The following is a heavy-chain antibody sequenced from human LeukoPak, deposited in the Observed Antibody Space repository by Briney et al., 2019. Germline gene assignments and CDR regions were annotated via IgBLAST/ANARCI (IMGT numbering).Heavy chain of an antibody. CDR2: LTGSGGNT. J-gene: IGHJ6*03. CDR3: VKFRGIQHYNYHMDV. V-gene: IGHV3-23*01. D-gene: IGHD3-10*01. CDR1: GFTFSSYA. Sequence: PGGSLRLSCAASGFTFSSYAMSWVRRAPGEGLEWVSGLTGSGGNTYYADSVKGRFTISRDNSKNTLSLQMNSLRAEDAAVYYCVKFRGIQHYNYHMDVWGKGTTVTVSS.